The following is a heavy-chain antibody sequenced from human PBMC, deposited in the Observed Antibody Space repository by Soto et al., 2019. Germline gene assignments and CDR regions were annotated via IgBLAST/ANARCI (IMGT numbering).Heavy chain of an antibody. CDR1: GGSIRVQSYC. CDR2: SYYSGTS. CDR3: TRRYNWNDYYFDP. Sequence: SVLLSLSYPVAGGSIRVQSYCWTWNRQTPGKGLEWVGSSYYSGTSYFNPALKGRVTISVDTSTNQFSLRLTSVTAADTAVYYCTRRYNWNDYYFDPWGQGTLVTGSS. J-gene: IGHJ5*02. D-gene: IGHD1-20*01. V-gene: IGHV4-39*01.